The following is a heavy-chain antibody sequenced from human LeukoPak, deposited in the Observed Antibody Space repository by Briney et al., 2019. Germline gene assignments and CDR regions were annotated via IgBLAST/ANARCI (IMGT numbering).Heavy chain of an antibody. CDR2: IAYDGSSQ. D-gene: IGHD5-12*01. CDR1: GFTFSNYG. Sequence: PGRSLRLSCATSGFTFSNYGMHWVRQAPGKGLEWVAVIAYDGSSQYYVDSVKARFIISRDNSKNTLYLQMNSLRAEDTAVYYCARLSGYEKGYVFDIWGQGTMVTVSS. V-gene: IGHV3-30*03. J-gene: IGHJ3*02. CDR3: ARLSGYEKGYVFDI.